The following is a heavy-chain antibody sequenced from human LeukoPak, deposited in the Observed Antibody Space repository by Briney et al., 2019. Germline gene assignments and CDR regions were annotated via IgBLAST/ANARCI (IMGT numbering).Heavy chain of an antibody. J-gene: IGHJ4*02. CDR3: ARGAYCGGDCFSDY. CDR2: INPNSGGT. Sequence: ASVEVSCKASVYTFTGYYMHWVRQAPGQGLEWMGWINPNSGGTNHAQKFQGRVTMTRDTSISTAYMELSRLRSDDTAVYYCARGAYCGGDCFSDYWGQGTLVTVSS. CDR1: VYTFTGYY. V-gene: IGHV1-2*02. D-gene: IGHD2-21*02.